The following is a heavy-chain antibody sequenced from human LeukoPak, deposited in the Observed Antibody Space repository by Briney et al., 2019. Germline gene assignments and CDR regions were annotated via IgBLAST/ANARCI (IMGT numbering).Heavy chain of an antibody. J-gene: IGHJ6*04. V-gene: IGHV1-69*13. CDR2: IIPIFGTA. Sequence: ASVKVSCKASGGTFTSYAISWVRQAPGQGLEWMGGIIPIFGTANYAQKFQGRVTITADESTSTAYMELSSLRSEDTAEYYCARDPRYCSGGSCCSGYYGMDVWGKGTTVTVSS. D-gene: IGHD2-15*01. CDR3: ARDPRYCSGGSCCSGYYGMDV. CDR1: GGTFTSYA.